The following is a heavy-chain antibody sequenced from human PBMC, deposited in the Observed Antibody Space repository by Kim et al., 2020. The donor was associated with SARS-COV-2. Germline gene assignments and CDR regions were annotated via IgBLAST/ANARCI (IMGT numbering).Heavy chain of an antibody. CDR1: GFSFSNYV. J-gene: IGHJ4*02. CDR2: IIGSGGKT. V-gene: IGHV3-23*01. CDR3: AKRGYTGTWPSPH. D-gene: IGHD2-2*02. Sequence: GGSLRLSCKASGFSFSNYVMNWVRQAPGKGLEWVANIIGSGGKTYYADSVTGRFTVSRDNSENTLYLQMNGLRADDTAIYYCAKRGYTGTWPSPHWGPGILVTVSS.